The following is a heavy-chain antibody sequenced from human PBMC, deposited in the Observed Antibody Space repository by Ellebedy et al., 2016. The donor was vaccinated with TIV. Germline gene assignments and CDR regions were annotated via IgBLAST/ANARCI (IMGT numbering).Heavy chain of an antibody. CDR3: ARAPPSRVVPAAAVSPFDC. D-gene: IGHD2-2*01. V-gene: IGHV4-34*01. J-gene: IGHJ4*02. CDR2: INHSGST. CDR1: GGSFSGYY. Sequence: SETLSLXXAVYGGSFSGYYWSWIRQPPGKGLEWIGEINHSGSTNYNPSLKSRVTISVDTSKNQFSLKLSSVTAADTAVYYCARAPPSRVVPAAAVSPFDCWGQGTLVTVSS.